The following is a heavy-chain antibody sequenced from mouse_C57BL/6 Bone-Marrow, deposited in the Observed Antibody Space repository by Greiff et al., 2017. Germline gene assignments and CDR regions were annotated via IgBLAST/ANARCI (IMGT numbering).Heavy chain of an antibody. CDR3: ARPYYSNYWYFYV. Sequence: VKLKQPGAELVKPGASVKMSCKASGYTFTSYWITWVKQRPGQGLEWIGDIYPGSGSTNYNEKFKSKATLTVDTSSSTAYIQLSSLTSEDSAVYYCARPYYSNYWYFYVWGTGTTVTVSS. D-gene: IGHD2-5*01. CDR2: IYPGSGST. V-gene: IGHV1-55*01. CDR1: GYTFTSYW. J-gene: IGHJ1*03.